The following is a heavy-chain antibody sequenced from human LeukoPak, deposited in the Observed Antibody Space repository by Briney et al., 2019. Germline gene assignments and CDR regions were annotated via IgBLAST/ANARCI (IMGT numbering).Heavy chain of an antibody. Sequence: PGGSLRLSCAASGFTFSRYWMSWVRQAPGKGLEWVVNIKQDGSEEYYVDSGKGRFSISRDNAKNSLYLQLNSLRADDTAVYSCARERGYRGYGSWGYYYFDYWGQGTLVTVSS. CDR3: ARERGYRGYGSWGYYYFDY. V-gene: IGHV3-7*03. CDR1: GFTFSRYW. D-gene: IGHD5-12*01. CDR2: IKQDGSEE. J-gene: IGHJ4*02.